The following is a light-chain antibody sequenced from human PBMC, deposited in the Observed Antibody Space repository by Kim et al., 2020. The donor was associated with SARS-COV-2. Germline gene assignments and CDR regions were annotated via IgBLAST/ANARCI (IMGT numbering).Light chain of an antibody. Sequence: SASVGDKVTFACRASQSINNYVTWYQQKPGKAPKALIYLASNLQSGVPSRFSGSGSGTDFTLTITNLQPEDFATYRCQQAYTTPYTFGQGTRLEI. CDR1: QSINNY. CDR3: QQAYTTPYT. V-gene: IGKV1-39*01. J-gene: IGKJ2*01. CDR2: LAS.